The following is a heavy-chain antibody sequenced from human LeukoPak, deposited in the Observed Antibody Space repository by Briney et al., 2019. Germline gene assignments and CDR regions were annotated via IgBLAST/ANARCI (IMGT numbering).Heavy chain of an antibody. J-gene: IGHJ4*02. V-gene: IGHV5-51*01. CDR2: IYPRDSTT. CDR3: LGYYYDSSGSHFDF. CDR1: GYSFTSYW. D-gene: IGHD3-22*01. Sequence: GESLKISCKGSGYSFTSYWIGWVRQLPGKGLEWMGIIYPRDSTTTYSPSFQGQVTISADKSINTAYLQWSSLRASDTAMYYCLGYYYDSSGSHFDFWGQGTLVTVSS.